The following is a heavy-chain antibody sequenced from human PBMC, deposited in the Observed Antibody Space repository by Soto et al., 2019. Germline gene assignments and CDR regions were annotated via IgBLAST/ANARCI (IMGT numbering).Heavy chain of an antibody. CDR1: GYSFTHYY. Sequence: QVQLVQSGAEMKKLGASVKVSCKASGYSFTHYYVHWVRQAPGQGLEWMGWINPYTSTTTYAPKFEGRISMTRDKSVSTAYMEQSSLRSDDSALYFCARASCSPLTVYAPLGFWGQGTLVAVSS. CDR3: ARASCSPLTVYAPLGF. J-gene: IGHJ4*02. V-gene: IGHV1-2*02. D-gene: IGHD2-8*01. CDR2: INPYTSTT.